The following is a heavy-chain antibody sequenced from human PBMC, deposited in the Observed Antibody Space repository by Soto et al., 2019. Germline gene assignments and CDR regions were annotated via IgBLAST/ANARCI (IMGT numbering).Heavy chain of an antibody. Sequence: KPSETLSLTCAVSGGSISSGGYSWSWIRQPPGKGLEWIGYIYHSGSTYYNPSLKSRVTISVDRSKNQFSLKLSSVTAADTAVYYCARDLAGRIDYWGQGTLVTVSS. CDR1: GGSISSGGYS. J-gene: IGHJ4*02. CDR3: ARDLAGRIDY. V-gene: IGHV4-30-2*01. CDR2: IYHSGST. D-gene: IGHD6-25*01.